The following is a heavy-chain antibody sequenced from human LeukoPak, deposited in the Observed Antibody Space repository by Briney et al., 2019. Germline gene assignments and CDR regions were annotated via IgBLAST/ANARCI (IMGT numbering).Heavy chain of an antibody. Sequence: SSVTVSCKASGGILSSYAISWVRQAPGQGLEWMGRIIPIFGTANYAQKFQGRVTITTDESTSTAYMELRSLRSEDTAVYYCARGYYYDSSGYRYWGQGTLVTVSS. D-gene: IGHD3-22*01. CDR3: ARGYYYDSSGYRY. J-gene: IGHJ4*02. CDR1: GGILSSYA. CDR2: IIPIFGTA. V-gene: IGHV1-69*05.